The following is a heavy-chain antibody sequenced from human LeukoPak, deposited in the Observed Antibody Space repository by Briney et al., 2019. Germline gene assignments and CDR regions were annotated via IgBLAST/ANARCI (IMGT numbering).Heavy chain of an antibody. J-gene: IGHJ6*02. CDR3: ARDLRGDYVDYYYGMDV. D-gene: IGHD4-17*01. CDR2: ISSSSSYI. Sequence: GGSLRLSCAASGFSFSTHWMSWVRQAPGKGLEWVSSISSSSSYIYYADSVKGRFTISRDNAKNSLYLQMNSLRAEDTAVYYCARDLRGDYVDYYYGMDVWGQGTTVTVSS. V-gene: IGHV3-21*01. CDR1: GFSFSTHW.